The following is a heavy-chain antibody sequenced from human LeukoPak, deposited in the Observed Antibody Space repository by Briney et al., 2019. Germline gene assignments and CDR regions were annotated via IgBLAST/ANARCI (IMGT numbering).Heavy chain of an antibody. CDR3: ARHIGRYSSSWYNWFDP. J-gene: IGHJ5*02. V-gene: IGHV4-34*01. CDR1: GGSFSGYY. CDR2: INHSGST. D-gene: IGHD6-13*01. Sequence: PSETLSLTCAVYGGSFSGYYWSWIRQPPGKGLEWIGEINHSGSTNYNPSLKSRVTISVDTSKNQFSLKLSSVTAADTAVYYCARHIGRYSSSWYNWFDPWGQGTLVTVSS.